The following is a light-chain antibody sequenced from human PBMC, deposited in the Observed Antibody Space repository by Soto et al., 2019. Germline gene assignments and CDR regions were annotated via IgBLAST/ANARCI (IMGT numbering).Light chain of an antibody. CDR1: QSVSSN. Sequence: EIVMTQSPDTLSVSPGERATLSCRASQSVSSNLAWYQQKPGQAPRLLIYGASTRATGFPARFRGSGSGTEFTLTISSLQSEDFAVYYCHHYNSWPYTFGQGTKVEIK. J-gene: IGKJ2*01. CDR2: GAS. CDR3: HHYNSWPYT. V-gene: IGKV3-15*01.